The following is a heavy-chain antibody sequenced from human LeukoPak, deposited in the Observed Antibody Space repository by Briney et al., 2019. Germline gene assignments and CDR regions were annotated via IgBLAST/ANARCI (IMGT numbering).Heavy chain of an antibody. CDR1: GFTISRSS. J-gene: IGHJ4*01. D-gene: IGHD3-10*01. CDR2: ISRSGGNT. Sequence: GGSLRLSCAASGFTISRSSMHWVRQAPGKGLEFVSAISRSGGNTYYANSVKGRFTISRDTSKNTLYLQVGSLRVEDMAVYYCARVTFYGEPTPADYWGQGTLVTVSS. V-gene: IGHV3-64*01. CDR3: ARVTFYGEPTPADY.